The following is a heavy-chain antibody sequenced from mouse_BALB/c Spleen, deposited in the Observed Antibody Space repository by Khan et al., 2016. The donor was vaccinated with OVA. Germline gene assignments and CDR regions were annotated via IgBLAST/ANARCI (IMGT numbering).Heavy chain of an antibody. V-gene: IGHV1-81*01. D-gene: IGHD1-1*01. Sequence: VQLQESGPELVKPGASVKMSCKASGYTFTDSVISWVKQRTGQGLEWIGEINPGSGNTNYTEKFRGKSTLTTDKSSSTAYLQVSSLTSEDTAVYSCARATDYCGSNSYWFFNVWGAGTTVTVST. J-gene: IGHJ1*01. CDR3: ARATDYCGSNSYWFFNV. CDR1: GYTFTDSV. CDR2: INPGSGNT.